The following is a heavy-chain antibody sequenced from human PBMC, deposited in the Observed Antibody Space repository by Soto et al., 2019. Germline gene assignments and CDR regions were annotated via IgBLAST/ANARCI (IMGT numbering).Heavy chain of an antibody. V-gene: IGHV1-46*03. CDR2: INPSGGNT. Sequence: GASVKVSCKASGYTFTNYYMHWVRQAPGQGLEWMGIINPSGGNTNYAQKFQGRVTMTRDTSTSTVYMELSSLRSEDTAVYYCARVGSSWYGDYWGQGTLVTVSS. CDR3: ARVGSSWYGDY. D-gene: IGHD6-13*01. CDR1: GYTFTNYY. J-gene: IGHJ4*02.